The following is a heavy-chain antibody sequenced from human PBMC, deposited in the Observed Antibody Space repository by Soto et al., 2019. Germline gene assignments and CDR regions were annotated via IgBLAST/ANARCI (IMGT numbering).Heavy chain of an antibody. Sequence: ASVKVSCKASGYTFTSYDINWVRQATGQGLEWMGWMNPNSGNTGYAQKFQGRVTMTRNTSIRPAYMELSSLRSEDTAVYYCARRPHKNYDFWSGYMYYYMDVWGKGTTVTVSS. CDR1: GYTFTSYD. CDR2: MNPNSGNT. V-gene: IGHV1-8*01. D-gene: IGHD3-3*01. CDR3: ARRPHKNYDFWSGYMYYYMDV. J-gene: IGHJ6*03.